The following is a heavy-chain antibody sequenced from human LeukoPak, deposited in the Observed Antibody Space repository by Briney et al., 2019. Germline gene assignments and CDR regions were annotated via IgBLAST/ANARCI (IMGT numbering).Heavy chain of an antibody. J-gene: IGHJ4*02. Sequence: ASVKVSCKASGYTFTGYYMHWVRQAPGQGLEWMGWINPNSGGTNYAQKFQGRVTMTRDTSISTAYMELSRLRSDDTAVYYCARDRASYYDFWSGYYHSLDYWGQGTLVTVSS. CDR1: GYTFTGYY. D-gene: IGHD3-3*01. V-gene: IGHV1-2*02. CDR3: ARDRASYYDFWSGYYHSLDY. CDR2: INPNSGGT.